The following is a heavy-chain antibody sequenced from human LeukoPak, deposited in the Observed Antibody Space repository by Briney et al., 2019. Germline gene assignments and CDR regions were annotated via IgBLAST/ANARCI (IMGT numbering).Heavy chain of an antibody. V-gene: IGHV3-21*01. D-gene: IGHD5-18*01. CDR1: GFTFSSYS. J-gene: IGHJ4*02. CDR3: ARTPQGYSYGYYYFDY. CDR2: ISSSSSYI. Sequence: GGSLRLSCAASGFTFSSYSMNWVRQAPGKGLEWVSSISSSSSYIYYADSVKGRFTISRDNAKNSLYLQMNSLRAEDTAVYYCARTPQGYSYGYYYFDYWGQGTLVTVSS.